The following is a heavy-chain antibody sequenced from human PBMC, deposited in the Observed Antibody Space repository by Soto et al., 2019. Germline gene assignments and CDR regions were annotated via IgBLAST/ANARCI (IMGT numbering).Heavy chain of an antibody. J-gene: IGHJ3*02. D-gene: IGHD3-22*01. CDR1: EFFTSLP. CDR3: AKDLRPPSAYYYDSSGYHPDAFDI. CDR2: ISIDGDHI. V-gene: IGHV3-23*01. Sequence: GGSLRLSCTASEFFTSLPMNWVRQAPGRGLEWIAHISIDGDHITYADSVRGRFTISRDNSKNTLYLQMNSLRAEDTAVYYCAKDLRPPSAYYYDSSGYHPDAFDIWGQGTMVTVSS.